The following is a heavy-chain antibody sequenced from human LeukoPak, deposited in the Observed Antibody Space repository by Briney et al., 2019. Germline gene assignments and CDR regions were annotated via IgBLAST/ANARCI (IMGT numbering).Heavy chain of an antibody. CDR2: IYHSGST. CDR1: GGSISSGGYY. V-gene: IGHV4-30-2*01. CDR3: ARPAQSLQPTDAFDI. D-gene: IGHD5-18*01. Sequence: PSETLSLTCTVSGGSISSGGYYWSWIRQPPGKGLEWIGYIYHSGSTYYNPSLKSRVTISVDRSKNQFSLKLSSVTAADTAVYYCARPAQSLQPTDAFDIWGQGTMVTVSS. J-gene: IGHJ3*02.